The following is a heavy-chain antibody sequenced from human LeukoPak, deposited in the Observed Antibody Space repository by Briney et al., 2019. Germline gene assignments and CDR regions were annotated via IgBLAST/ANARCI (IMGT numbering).Heavy chain of an antibody. J-gene: IGHJ6*01. D-gene: IGHD1-26*01. V-gene: IGHV3-53*01. CDR3: AKMKGHPLPKYYMDV. CDR1: GVTVSRDY. CDR2: IYSDGQT. Sequence: GGSLRLSCAASGVTVSRDYMSWVRQAPGKGLEWVSVIYSDGQTYYADSVKGRFTISRDNSKNTLYLEMNSLRAEDTAIYYCAKMKGHPLPKYYMDVWGQGTTVTVSS.